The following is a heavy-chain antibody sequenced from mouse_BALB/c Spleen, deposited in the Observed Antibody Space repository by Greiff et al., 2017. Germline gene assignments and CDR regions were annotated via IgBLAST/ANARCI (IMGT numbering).Heavy chain of an antibody. CDR2: IDPSDSYT. J-gene: IGHJ4*01. CDR3: ARGQKGDYYAMDY. CDR1: GYTFTSYW. V-gene: IGHV1-69*02. Sequence: QVQLQQPGAELVKPGASVKLSCKASGYTFTSYWMHWVKQRPGQGLEWIGEIDPSDSYTNYNQKFKGKATLTVDKSSSTAYMQLSSLTSEDSAVYYCARGQKGDYYAMDYWGQGTSVTVSS.